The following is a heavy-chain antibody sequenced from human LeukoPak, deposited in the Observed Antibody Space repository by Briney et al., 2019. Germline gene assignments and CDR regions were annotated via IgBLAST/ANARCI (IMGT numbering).Heavy chain of an antibody. V-gene: IGHV3-21*01. Sequence: GGSLRLSCAASGFTFSSYSMNWVRQAPGKGLEWVSSISSSSSYIYYADPVKGRFTISRDNAKNSLYLQMNSLRAEDTAVYYCARVWEYCSGGSCYENYYGMDVWGKGTTVTVSS. J-gene: IGHJ6*04. CDR3: ARVWEYCSGGSCYENYYGMDV. D-gene: IGHD2-15*01. CDR1: GFTFSSYS. CDR2: ISSSSSYI.